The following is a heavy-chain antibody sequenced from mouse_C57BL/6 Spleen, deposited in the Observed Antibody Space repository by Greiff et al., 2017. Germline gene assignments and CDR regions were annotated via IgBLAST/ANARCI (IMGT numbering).Heavy chain of an antibody. D-gene: IGHD2-4*01. Sequence: QVQLQQSGAELVRPGTSVKLSCKASGYTFTSYWMHWVKQRPGQGLEWIGVIDPSDSYTNYNQKFKGKATLTVDTSSSTAYMQLSSLTSEDSAVYYCARIISDYDWFAYWGQGTLVTVSA. CDR2: IDPSDSYT. CDR1: GYTFTSYW. J-gene: IGHJ3*01. V-gene: IGHV1-59*01. CDR3: ARIISDYDWFAY.